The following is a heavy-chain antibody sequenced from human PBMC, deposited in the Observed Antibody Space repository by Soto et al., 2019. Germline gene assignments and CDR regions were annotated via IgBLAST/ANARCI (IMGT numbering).Heavy chain of an antibody. D-gene: IGHD6-19*01. CDR2: INAGNGIT. CDR1: GYTFTGYA. J-gene: IGHJ4*02. CDR3: ARAVAVAADFDY. Sequence: QVQLVQSGAEEKKPGASVKVSCKASGYTFTGYAMHWVRQAPGQRLEWMGWINAGNGITKYSQQFQGRVTITRDTSASTAYRERSSLRSEDTAVYYCARAVAVAADFDYWGQGTLVTVSS. V-gene: IGHV1-3*05.